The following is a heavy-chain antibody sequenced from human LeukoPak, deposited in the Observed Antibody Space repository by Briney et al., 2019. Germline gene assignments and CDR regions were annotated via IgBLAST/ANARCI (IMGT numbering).Heavy chain of an antibody. J-gene: IGHJ4*02. CDR3: RVGFVAGSDYLDY. Sequence: GGSLSLSCAVSGFTFSDHFLDWVRQAPGKGLEWVGRSRNKAKSYTTEYAASVKGRFTISRDDSKNSLYLQMDSPKTEDAAVYCVRVGFVAGSDYLDYWGQGTLVTVSS. D-gene: IGHD6-19*01. CDR1: GFTFSDHF. V-gene: IGHV3-72*01. CDR2: SRNKAKSYTT.